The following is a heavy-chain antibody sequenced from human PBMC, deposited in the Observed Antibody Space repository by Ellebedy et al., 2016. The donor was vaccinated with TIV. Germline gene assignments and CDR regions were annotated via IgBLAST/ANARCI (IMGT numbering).Heavy chain of an antibody. J-gene: IGHJ6*02. CDR1: GFTFSSYG. V-gene: IGHV3-30*18. CDR2: ISYDGSNK. CDR3: AKDFSISSGSYYPIYYYYYGMDV. D-gene: IGHD3-10*01. Sequence: GGSLRLXCAAPGFTFSSYGMHWVRQAPGKGLEWVAVISYDGSNKYYADSVKGRFTISRDNSKNTLYLQMNSLRAEDTAVYYCAKDFSISSGSYYPIYYYYYGMDVWGQGTTVTVSS.